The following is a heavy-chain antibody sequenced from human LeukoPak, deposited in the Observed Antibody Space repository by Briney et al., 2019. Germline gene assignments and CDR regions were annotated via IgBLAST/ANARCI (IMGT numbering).Heavy chain of an antibody. V-gene: IGHV1-18*01. CDR2: ISAYNGNT. CDR3: ARDPRWEYYYDSSARDY. Sequence: ASVKVSCKASGYTFTSYGISWVRQAPGQGLEWMGWISAYNGNTNYAQKLQGRVTMTTDTSTSTAYMELRSLRSDDTAVYYCARDPRWEYYYDSSARDYWGQGTLVTVSS. D-gene: IGHD3-22*01. CDR1: GYTFTSYG. J-gene: IGHJ4*02.